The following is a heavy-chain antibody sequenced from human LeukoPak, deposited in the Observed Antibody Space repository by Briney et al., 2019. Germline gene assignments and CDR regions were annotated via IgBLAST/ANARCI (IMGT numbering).Heavy chain of an antibody. D-gene: IGHD7-27*01. CDR3: ARGPPNWGYDY. V-gene: IGHV1-69*01. J-gene: IGHJ4*02. CDR2: IIPIFGTA. Sequence: RQAPXXGREWMGGIIPIFGTANYAQKFQGRVTITADESTSTAYMELSSLRSDDTAVYYCARGPPNWGYDYWGPGTLVTVSS.